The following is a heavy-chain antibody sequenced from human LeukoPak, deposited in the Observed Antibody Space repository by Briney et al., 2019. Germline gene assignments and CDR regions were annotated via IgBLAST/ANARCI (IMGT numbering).Heavy chain of an antibody. V-gene: IGHV4-30-2*01. Sequence: PSQTLSLTCAVSGGSISSGGYSWSWIRQPPGKGLEWIGYIYHRGSTYYNPSLKSRVTISVDRSKNQFSLKLSSVTAADTAVYYCARSAFRITIFGVARPGAFDIWGQGTMVTVSS. D-gene: IGHD3-3*01. J-gene: IGHJ3*02. CDR1: GGSISSGGYS. CDR2: IYHRGST. CDR3: ARSAFRITIFGVARPGAFDI.